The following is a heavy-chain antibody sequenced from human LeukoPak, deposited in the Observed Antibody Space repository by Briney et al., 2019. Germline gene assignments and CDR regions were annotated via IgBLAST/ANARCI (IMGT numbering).Heavy chain of an antibody. CDR3: AKASPADPLSPDY. J-gene: IGHJ4*02. CDR2: ISYDGSNK. Sequence: GGSLRLSCAVSGFTSSNAWMNWVRQAPGKGLEWVAVISYDGSNKYYADSVKGRFTISRDNSKNTLYLQMNSLRAEDTAVYYCAKASPADPLSPDYWGQGTLVTVSS. CDR1: GFTSSNAW. V-gene: IGHV3-30*18.